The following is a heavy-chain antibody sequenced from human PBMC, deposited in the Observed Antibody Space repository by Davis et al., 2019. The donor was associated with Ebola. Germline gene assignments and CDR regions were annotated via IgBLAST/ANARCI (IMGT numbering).Heavy chain of an antibody. J-gene: IGHJ5*02. Sequence: GGSLRLSCAASGFTFSSYSMNWVRQASGKGLEWVSYISSSSSTIYYADSVKGRFTISRDNAKNSLYLQMNSLRDEDTAVYYCARDASTVTTNWFDPWGQGTLVTVSS. CDR3: ARDASTVTTNWFDP. CDR2: ISSSSSTI. D-gene: IGHD4-17*01. CDR1: GFTFSSYS. V-gene: IGHV3-48*02.